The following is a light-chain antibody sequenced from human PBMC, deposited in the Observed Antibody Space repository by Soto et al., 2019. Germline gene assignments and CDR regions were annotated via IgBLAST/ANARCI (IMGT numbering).Light chain of an antibody. CDR3: QQYYSYWT. J-gene: IGKJ1*01. CDR2: DAS. V-gene: IGKV1-5*01. Sequence: DIQMTQSPSTLSSSLGDRGTITCRASQTISNWLAWYQQKPGKAPKLLIYDASSLEGGVPSRFSGSGSGTEFTLTLSSLQPDDFATYYCQQYYSYWTFGQGTKV. CDR1: QTISNW.